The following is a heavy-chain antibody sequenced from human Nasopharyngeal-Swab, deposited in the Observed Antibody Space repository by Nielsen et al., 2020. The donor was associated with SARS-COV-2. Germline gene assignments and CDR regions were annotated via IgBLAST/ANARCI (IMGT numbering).Heavy chain of an antibody. J-gene: IGHJ4*02. Sequence: GGSLRLSCKGSGYRFTSYWISWVRQMPGKGLEWMGRIDPGDSYTNYSPSFQGHVTTSADKSISTAYLQWSSLKASDTAMYYCAIPTVTTDYWGQGTLVTVSS. CDR3: AIPTVTTDY. V-gene: IGHV5-10-1*01. CDR2: IDPGDSYT. CDR1: GYRFTSYW. D-gene: IGHD4-17*01.